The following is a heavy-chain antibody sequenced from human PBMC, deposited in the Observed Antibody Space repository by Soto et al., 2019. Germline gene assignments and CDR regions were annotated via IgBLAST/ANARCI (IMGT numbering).Heavy chain of an antibody. J-gene: IGHJ3*01. CDR1: GFTFSDYV. CDR2: MTYDGATE. D-gene: IGHD3-3*02. Sequence: QVRLVESGGGVVQPGTSLRLSCAASGFTFSDYVIHWVRQAAGKGLEWVASMTYDGATEYYADSVKGRFTMSRDNSKRALSLQMNSLRPDDTAVYFCARVRLSIAVNDALDVWVQGTTVTVSS. CDR3: ARVRLSIAVNDALDV. V-gene: IGHV3-30*14.